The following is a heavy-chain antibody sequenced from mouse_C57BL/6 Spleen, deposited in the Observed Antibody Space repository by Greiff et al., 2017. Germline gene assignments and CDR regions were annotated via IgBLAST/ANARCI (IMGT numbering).Heavy chain of an antibody. CDR1: GFTFSSYA. CDR3: TRDQGYGSSSWFAY. V-gene: IGHV5-9-1*02. J-gene: IGHJ3*01. CDR2: ISSGGDYI. Sequence: EVQGVESGEGLVKPGGSLKLSCAASGFTFSSYAMSWVRQTPEKRLEWVAYISSGGDYIYYADTVKGRFTISRDNARNTLYLQMSSLKSEDTAMYYCTRDQGYGSSSWFAYWGQGTLVTVSA. D-gene: IGHD1-1*01.